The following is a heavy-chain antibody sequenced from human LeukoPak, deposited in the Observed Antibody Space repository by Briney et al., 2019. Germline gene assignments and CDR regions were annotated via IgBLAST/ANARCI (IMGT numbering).Heavy chain of an antibody. V-gene: IGHV1-2*06. J-gene: IGHJ4*02. Sequence: ASVKVSCKASGYTFTGYYMHWVRQAPGQGLEWMGRINPNSGGTNSAQKFQGRVTMTRDTSINTAYMELSRLRSDDTAVYYCARDYCSSTSCLFDYWGQGTLVTVSS. CDR2: INPNSGGT. CDR3: ARDYCSSTSCLFDY. CDR1: GYTFTGYY. D-gene: IGHD2-2*01.